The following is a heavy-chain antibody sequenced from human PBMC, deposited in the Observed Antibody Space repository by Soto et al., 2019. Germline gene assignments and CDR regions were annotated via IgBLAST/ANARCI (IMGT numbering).Heavy chain of an antibody. J-gene: IGHJ4*02. D-gene: IGHD7-27*01. Sequence: QVQLVESGGGVVQPGGSLRLSCAASGFTFSTYAMHWVRQAPGEGLEWVAAISKDGTNKYYADSVKGRFTISRDNSKNTLYLQMNSQRTEDTALYYCARAGEMASTTVAFDYWGQGTLVTVSS. CDR2: ISKDGTNK. CDR3: ARAGEMASTTVAFDY. V-gene: IGHV3-30-3*01. CDR1: GFTFSTYA.